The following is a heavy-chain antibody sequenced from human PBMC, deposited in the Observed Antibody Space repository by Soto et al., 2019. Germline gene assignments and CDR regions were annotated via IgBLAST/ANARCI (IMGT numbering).Heavy chain of an antibody. CDR1: GFSLSTHGVS. CDR2: IYWDADK. V-gene: IGHV2-5*02. CDR3: AHRLGHQAIDI. J-gene: IGHJ3*02. Sequence: QLTLKESGPTLVQPPQTLTLTCTFSGFSLSTHGVSLAWIRQPPGKALEWLALIYWDADKRYSPSLTSRLTITRDTAKNQVVLTMTNMDPGDTATYYCAHRLGHQAIDIWGQGTMVTVSS. D-gene: IGHD3-16*01.